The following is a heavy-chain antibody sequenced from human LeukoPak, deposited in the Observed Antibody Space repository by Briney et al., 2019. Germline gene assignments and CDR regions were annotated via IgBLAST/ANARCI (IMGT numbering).Heavy chain of an antibody. J-gene: IGHJ5*02. CDR3: ARRPKGNYCSSTSCYYGWFDP. V-gene: IGHV5-10-1*01. CDR1: GYSFTSYW. D-gene: IGHD2-2*01. Sequence: GESLKISCKGSGYSFTSYWISWVRQMPGKGLEWMGRIDPSDSYTNYSPSFQGRVTISADKSISTAYLQWSSLKASDTAMYYCARRPKGNYCSSTSCYYGWFDPWGQGTLVTVSS. CDR2: IDPSDSYT.